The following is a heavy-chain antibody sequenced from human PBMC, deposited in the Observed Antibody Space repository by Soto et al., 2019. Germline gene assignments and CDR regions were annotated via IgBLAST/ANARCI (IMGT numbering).Heavy chain of an antibody. D-gene: IGHD5-12*01. CDR1: GGTFSSYT. CDR2: IIPILGIA. Sequence: QVQLVQSGAEVKKPGSSVKVSCKASGGTFSSYTISWVRQAPGQGREWMGRIIPILGIANYAQKFQGRVTITADKSTSTAYMELSSLRSEDTAVYYCAWIEMATINGYFDYWGQGTLVTVSS. J-gene: IGHJ4*02. V-gene: IGHV1-69*02. CDR3: AWIEMATINGYFDY.